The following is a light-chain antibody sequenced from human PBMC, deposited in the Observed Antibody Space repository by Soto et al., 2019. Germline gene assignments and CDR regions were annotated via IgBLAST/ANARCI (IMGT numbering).Light chain of an antibody. CDR2: DAS. Sequence: DIQMTQSPSTLSASVGDRVTITCRASQSISSWLAWYQQKPGKAPKLLIYDASSLESGVPSRFSGSGSGTELTLTISSLQHDDFATYYCQMYNSYSPWTFGQGTKVDIK. CDR1: QSISSW. J-gene: IGKJ1*01. V-gene: IGKV1-5*01. CDR3: QMYNSYSPWT.